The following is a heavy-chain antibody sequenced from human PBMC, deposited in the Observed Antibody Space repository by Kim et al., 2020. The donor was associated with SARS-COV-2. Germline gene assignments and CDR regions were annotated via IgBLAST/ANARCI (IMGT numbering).Heavy chain of an antibody. D-gene: IGHD3-16*01. Sequence: AGPVMTRLTISRDIAQNTLFLQLNSLRAEDTAVYYCARDLFGEFDFWGQGALVTVSS. V-gene: IGHV3-74*01. J-gene: IGHJ4*02. CDR3: ARDLFGEFDF.